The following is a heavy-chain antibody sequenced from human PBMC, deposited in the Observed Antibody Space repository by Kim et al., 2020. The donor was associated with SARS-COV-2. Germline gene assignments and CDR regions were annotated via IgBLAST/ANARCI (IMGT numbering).Heavy chain of an antibody. CDR1: GGSISSGGYY. J-gene: IGHJ4*02. CDR3: ARAHYDSSGYYRYYFDY. Sequence: SETLSLTCTVSGGSISSGGYYWSWIRQHPGKGLEWIGYIYYSGSTYYNPSLKSRVTISVDTSKNQFSLKLSSVTAADTAVYYCARAHYDSSGYYRYYFDYWGQGTLVTVSS. D-gene: IGHD3-22*01. V-gene: IGHV4-31*03. CDR2: IYYSGST.